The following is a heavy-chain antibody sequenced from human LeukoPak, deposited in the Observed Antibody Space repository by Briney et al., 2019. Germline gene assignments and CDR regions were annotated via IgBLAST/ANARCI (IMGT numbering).Heavy chain of an antibody. J-gene: IGHJ5*02. V-gene: IGHV1-69*06. CDR3: ARGYSYGYGNWFDP. CDR2: IIPIFGTA. Sequence: SVKVSCKASGGALSSYAISWVRQAPGQGLEWMGGIIPIFGTANYAQKFQGRVTITADKSTSTAYMELSSLRSEDTAVYYCARGYSYGYGNWFDPWGQGTLATVSS. D-gene: IGHD5-18*01. CDR1: GGALSSYA.